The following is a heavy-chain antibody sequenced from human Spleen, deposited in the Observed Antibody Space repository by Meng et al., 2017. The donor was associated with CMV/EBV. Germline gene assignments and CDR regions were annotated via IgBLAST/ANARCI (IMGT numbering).Heavy chain of an antibody. CDR1: GFTASTYA. Sequence: GESLKISCAASGFTASTYAMTWVRQAPGKGLEWVSVIYSGDITTSYADSVKGRFIISRDKSKNTLYLQMNNLRVEDTAVYYCAIPIAVAGTHDYWGQGTLVTVSS. CDR2: IYSGDITT. V-gene: IGHV3-23*03. J-gene: IGHJ1*01. D-gene: IGHD6-19*01. CDR3: AIPIAVAGTHDY.